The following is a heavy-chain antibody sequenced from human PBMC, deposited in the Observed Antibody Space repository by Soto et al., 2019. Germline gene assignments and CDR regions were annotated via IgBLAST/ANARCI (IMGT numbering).Heavy chain of an antibody. D-gene: IGHD1-26*01. CDR2: INPNSKNI. CDR3: ARAAGSSRDGFDI. Sequence: ASVEVSCKASGYTFTNYDVHWVRQATGQGLEWMGWINPNSKNIGYAEKFQGRLTMTRDTSISTDYMELSSLRSEDTAMYYCARAAGSSRDGFDIWGQGTMFTVSS. J-gene: IGHJ3*02. CDR1: GYTFTNYD. V-gene: IGHV1-8*01.